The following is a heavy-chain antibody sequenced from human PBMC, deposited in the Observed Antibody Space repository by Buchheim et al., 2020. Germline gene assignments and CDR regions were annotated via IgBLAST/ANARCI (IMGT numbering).Heavy chain of an antibody. CDR3: TRYDYGDDDAYDI. V-gene: IGHV4-61*01. D-gene: IGHD4/OR15-4a*01. J-gene: IGHJ3*02. CDR1: GGSVSSGNYY. Sequence: QVQLQESGPGLVKPSETLSLTCTVSGGSVSSGNYYWSWMRQPPGKGLEWIGYIYYSGSTNYNPSLKSRVTISVDTSKNQFSLKLSSVTAADTAVYYCTRYDYGDDDAYDIWGQGT. CDR2: IYYSGST.